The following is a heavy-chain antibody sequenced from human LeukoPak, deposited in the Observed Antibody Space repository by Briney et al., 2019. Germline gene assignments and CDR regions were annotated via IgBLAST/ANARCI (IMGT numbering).Heavy chain of an antibody. V-gene: IGHV3-69-1*01. Sequence: GGSLRLTCAAYGFRFSDYYMNWIRQPPGKGLEWISHITSDRSVSYADSVKGRFTISRDNAKNSLYLQMNSLRAEDTAVYYCARDYYFGMNVWGQGTTVTVSS. J-gene: IGHJ6*02. CDR2: ITSDRSV. CDR1: GFRFSDYY. CDR3: ARDYYFGMNV.